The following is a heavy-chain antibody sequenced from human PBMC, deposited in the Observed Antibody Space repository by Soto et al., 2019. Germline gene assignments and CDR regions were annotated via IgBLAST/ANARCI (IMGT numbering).Heavy chain of an antibody. Sequence: PSETLSLTCAVSGGSFSNYYWSWIRQPPGKGLEWIGEIYHSGTTKYNPSLKSRLTTSVDTSKNQFSLKLTSVTAADTAVYYCGRATRGDYLLTFSLRGMDGWGQGTPVTVSS. CDR1: GGSFSNYY. CDR3: GRATRGDYLLTFSLRGMDG. CDR2: IYHSGTT. J-gene: IGHJ6*02. V-gene: IGHV4-34*01. D-gene: IGHD4-17*01.